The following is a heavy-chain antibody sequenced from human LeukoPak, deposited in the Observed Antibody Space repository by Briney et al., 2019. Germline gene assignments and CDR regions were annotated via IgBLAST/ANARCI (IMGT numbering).Heavy chain of an antibody. Sequence: GASVKVSCKVSGYTLTELSMHWVRQAPGKGLEWMGGFDPEDGETIYAQKFQGRVTITADESTSTAYMELSSLRSEDTAVYYCASSKSPSWTQIRFLEWLLDYWGQGTLVTVSS. V-gene: IGHV1-24*01. J-gene: IGHJ4*02. D-gene: IGHD3-3*01. CDR3: ASSKSPSWTQIRFLEWLLDY. CDR2: FDPEDGET. CDR1: GYTLTELS.